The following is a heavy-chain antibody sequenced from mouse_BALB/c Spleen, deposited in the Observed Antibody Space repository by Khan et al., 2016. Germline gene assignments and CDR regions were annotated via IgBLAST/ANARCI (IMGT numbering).Heavy chain of an antibody. V-gene: IGHV2-2*02. J-gene: IGHJ2*01. CDR3: ARRLRHY. D-gene: IGHD1-2*01. Sequence: QVQLQQSGPGLVQPSQSLSITCTVSGFTLTSYGVHWVRQSPGKGLEWLGMIWSGGSTDYNAPFISRLSISKDNSKSQVFFKMNSLQANDTAIYYCARRLRHYWGQGTTLTVSS. CDR2: IWSGGST. CDR1: GFTLTSYG.